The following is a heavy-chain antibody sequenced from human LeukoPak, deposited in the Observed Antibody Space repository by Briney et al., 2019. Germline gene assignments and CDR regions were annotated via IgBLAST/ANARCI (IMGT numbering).Heavy chain of an antibody. D-gene: IGHD6-19*01. CDR3: AGRGGIAVASAPRTAVAYWFGP. Sequence: SETLSLTCAVYGGSFSGYYWSWIRQPPGKGLEWIGEINHSGSTNYNPSLKSRVTISVDTSKNQFSLKLSSVTAADTAVYYCAGRGGIAVASAPRTAVAYWFGPWGQGTLVTVSS. CDR1: GGSFSGYY. J-gene: IGHJ5*02. V-gene: IGHV4-34*01. CDR2: INHSGST.